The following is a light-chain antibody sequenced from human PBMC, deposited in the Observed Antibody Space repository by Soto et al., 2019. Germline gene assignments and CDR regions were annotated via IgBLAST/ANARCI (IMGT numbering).Light chain of an antibody. J-gene: IGKJ2*01. CDR1: QSVSNSY. CDR3: QQYGSSPPYT. CDR2: DAS. Sequence: EIVLTQSPATLSLSLGERATLSCGASQSVSNSYLAWYQQKPGLAPRLLIYDASSRATGIPDRFSGSGSGTDFTLTISRLEPEDFAVYYCQQYGSSPPYTFGQGTKLEIK. V-gene: IGKV3D-20*01.